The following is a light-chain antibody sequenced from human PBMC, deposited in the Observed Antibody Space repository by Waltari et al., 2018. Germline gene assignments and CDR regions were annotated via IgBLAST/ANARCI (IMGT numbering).Light chain of an antibody. Sequence: EIVMTQSPATLSVSPGERATLSCRASQSVSSNLAWNQQKPGQAPRLLIYDVSTRATGIPARFSGSGSGTEFTLTISSLQSEDFAVYYCQQYNNWPPLTFGGGTKVEIK. V-gene: IGKV3-15*01. CDR1: QSVSSN. CDR2: DVS. J-gene: IGKJ4*01. CDR3: QQYNNWPPLT.